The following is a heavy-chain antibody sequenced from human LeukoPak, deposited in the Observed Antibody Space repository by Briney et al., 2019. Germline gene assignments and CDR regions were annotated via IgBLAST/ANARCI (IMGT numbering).Heavy chain of an antibody. V-gene: IGHV4-39*01. CDR3: ERRMGRRFGERYYYYHYMDV. J-gene: IGHJ6*03. CDR2: IYYSGST. CDR1: GDSLSSSSSY. Sequence: SETLSLTCTVSGDSLSSSSSYWGWIRQPPGEGLEWIGSIYYSGSTYYNTSLKSRVTISVDTSKNQFSLKLSSVTAADTAVYYCERRMGRRFGERYYYYHYMDVWGKGTTVTISS. D-gene: IGHD3-10*01.